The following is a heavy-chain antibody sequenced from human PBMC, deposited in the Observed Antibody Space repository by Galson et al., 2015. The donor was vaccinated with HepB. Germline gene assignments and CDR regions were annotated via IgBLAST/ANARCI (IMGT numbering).Heavy chain of an antibody. Sequence: SVKVSCRASGGTFSSYAISWVRQAPGQGLEWMGGIIPIFGTANYAQKFQGRVTITADESTSTAYMELSSLRSEDTAVYYCARGRDDSSGSRRSPFDYWGQGTLVTVSS. CDR3: ARGRDDSSGSRRSPFDY. J-gene: IGHJ4*02. CDR1: GGTFSSYA. V-gene: IGHV1-69*13. CDR2: IIPIFGTA. D-gene: IGHD3-22*01.